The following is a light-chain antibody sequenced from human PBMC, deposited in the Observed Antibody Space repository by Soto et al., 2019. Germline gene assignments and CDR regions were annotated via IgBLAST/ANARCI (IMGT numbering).Light chain of an antibody. Sequence: EIVLTQSPGTLSLSPGERATLSCRASQSVSSSYLAWYQQKPGQAPRLLIYGASSLQSGVPSRFSGSGSGTDFTLTISSLQPEDFATYYCQQSYSTPPFTFGPGTKVDIK. J-gene: IGKJ3*01. V-gene: IGKV3-20*01. CDR1: QSVSSSY. CDR3: QQSYSTPPFT. CDR2: GAS.